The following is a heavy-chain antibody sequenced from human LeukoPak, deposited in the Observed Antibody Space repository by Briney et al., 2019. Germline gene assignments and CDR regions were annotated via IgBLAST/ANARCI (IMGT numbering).Heavy chain of an antibody. CDR3: ARARWGSGYYYYYMDV. J-gene: IGHJ6*03. V-gene: IGHV3-53*01. CDR2: IYSGGST. Sequence: PGGPLRLSCAASGFTVSSNYMSWVRQAPGKGLEWVSVIYSGGSTYYADSVKGRFTISRDNSKNTLYLQMNSLRAEDTAVYYCARARWGSGYYYYYMDVWGKGTTVIVSS. CDR1: GFTVSSNY. D-gene: IGHD7-27*01.